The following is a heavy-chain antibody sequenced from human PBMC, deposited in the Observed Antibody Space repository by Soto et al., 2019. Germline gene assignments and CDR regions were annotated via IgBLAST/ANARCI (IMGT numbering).Heavy chain of an antibody. V-gene: IGHV3-30*18. CDR2: ISYDGTNK. CDR1: GFTVNTYG. CDR3: AKGEYYYGSGIPYYGMDV. Sequence: PGGSLRLSCAVSGFTVNTYGTHWVRQAPGKGLEWVAVISYDGTNKYYADSVKGRFTISRDSSKNTLYLEMNSLRAEDMAIYYCAKGEYYYGSGIPYYGMDVWGQGTTVTVS. D-gene: IGHD3-10*01. J-gene: IGHJ6*02.